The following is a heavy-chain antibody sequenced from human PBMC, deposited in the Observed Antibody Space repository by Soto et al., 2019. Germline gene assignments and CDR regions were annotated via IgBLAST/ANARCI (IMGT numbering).Heavy chain of an antibody. CDR2: IYYSGST. CDR3: ARADSSGQSSFDY. V-gene: IGHV4-39*01. Sequence: LTRTVSRGSIISSSYYWGWLRQPPGKGLEWIGSIYYSGSTYYNPSLKSRVTISVDTSKNQFSLKLSSVTAADTAVYYCARADSSGQSSFDYWGQGTLVTVSS. J-gene: IGHJ4*02. D-gene: IGHD6-19*01. CDR1: RGSIISSSYY.